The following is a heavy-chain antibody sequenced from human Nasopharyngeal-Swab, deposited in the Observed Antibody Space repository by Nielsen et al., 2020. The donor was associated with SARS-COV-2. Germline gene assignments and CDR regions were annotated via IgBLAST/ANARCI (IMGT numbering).Heavy chain of an antibody. D-gene: IGHD3-22*01. CDR3: ARYDDYYDSSGYAY. CDR2: ISGSGGST. V-gene: IGHV3-23*01. Sequence: WIRQPPGKGLEWVSVISGSGGSTYYADSVKGRFTISRDNSKNTLYLRMNSLRAEDTAVYYCARYDDYYDSSGYAYWGQGTLVTVSS. J-gene: IGHJ4*02.